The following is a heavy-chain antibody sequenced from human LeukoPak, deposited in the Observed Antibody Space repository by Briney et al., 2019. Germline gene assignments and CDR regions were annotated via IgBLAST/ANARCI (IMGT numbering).Heavy chain of an antibody. J-gene: IGHJ4*02. CDR2: INPNSGDT. CDR1: GYTFSGYY. CDR3: AREITGMIGPTDY. D-gene: IGHD1-20*01. Sequence: ASVKVSCKAFGYTFSGYYVHWVRQAPGQGLEWMGWINPNSGDTNYAQKFQGRVTMTRDTSISTAYMELSRLTSADTAVYYCAREITGMIGPTDYWGQGTLVTVSS. V-gene: IGHV1-2*02.